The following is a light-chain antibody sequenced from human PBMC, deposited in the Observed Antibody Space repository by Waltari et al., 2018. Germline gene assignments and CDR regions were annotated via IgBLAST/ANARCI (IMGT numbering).Light chain of an antibody. Sequence: IQLTQSPSSLSASVGGRVTITCRASQGIRSNLAWYQQKPGKAPKLLISAASTLQSGVPLRFSGSGSGTDFTLTISSLQPEDFATYYCQQLNSYPITFGQGTRLEIK. V-gene: IGKV1-9*01. CDR3: QQLNSYPIT. J-gene: IGKJ5*01. CDR2: AAS. CDR1: QGIRSN.